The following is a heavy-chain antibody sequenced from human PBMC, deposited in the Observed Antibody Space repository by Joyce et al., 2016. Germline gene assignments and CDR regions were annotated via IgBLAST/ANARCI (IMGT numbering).Heavy chain of an antibody. V-gene: IGHV3-74*03. CDR2: INRDGSST. CDR3: ARLRRWSGPSDC. J-gene: IGHJ4*02. CDR1: GFTFSSYW. D-gene: IGHD4-23*01. Sequence: EVQLVESGGGLVQPGGSLRLSCAASGFTFSSYWMYWVRKAPGKGLVWVSRINRDGSSTTYADSVKGRCTISRDNAKNTLYLQMNSLRAEDTAVYYCARLRRWSGPSDCWGQGTLVTVSS.